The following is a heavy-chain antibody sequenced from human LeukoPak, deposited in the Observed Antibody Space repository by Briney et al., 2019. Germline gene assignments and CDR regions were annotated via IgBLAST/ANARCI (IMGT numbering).Heavy chain of an antibody. J-gene: IGHJ4*02. D-gene: IGHD3-3*01. Sequence: SETLSLTCTVSGGSISSSSYCWGWIRQPPGKGLEWIGTIYYSGSTYYSPSLKSRVTISVDTSKNQFSLKLSSVTAADTAVYYCARQRYHDGSGYYTSWVVIDHFDYWGQGTLVTVSS. CDR2: IYYSGST. V-gene: IGHV4-39*01. CDR1: GGSISSSSYC. CDR3: ARQRYHDGSGYYTSWVVIDHFDY.